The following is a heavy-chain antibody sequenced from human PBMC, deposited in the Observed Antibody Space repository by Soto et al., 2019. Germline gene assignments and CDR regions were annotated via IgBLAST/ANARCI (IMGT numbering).Heavy chain of an antibody. V-gene: IGHV1-46*01. Sequence: VKVSCKASGYTFTSYYMHWVRQAPGQGLEWMGIINPSGGSTSYAQKFQGRVTMTRDTSTSTVYMELSSLRSEDTAVYYCARATYYYDSSGSTDWFDPWGQGTLVTVSS. J-gene: IGHJ5*02. CDR3: ARATYYYDSSGSTDWFDP. D-gene: IGHD3-22*01. CDR2: INPSGGST. CDR1: GYTFTSYY.